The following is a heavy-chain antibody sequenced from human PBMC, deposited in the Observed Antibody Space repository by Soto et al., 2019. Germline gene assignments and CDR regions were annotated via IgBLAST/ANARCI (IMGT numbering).Heavy chain of an antibody. V-gene: IGHV3-48*03. CDR2: ISSSGSTI. D-gene: IGHD3-9*01. J-gene: IGHJ4*02. Sequence: PGGSLRLSCAASGFTFSSYEMNWVRQAPGKGLEWVSYISSSGSTIYYADSVKGRFTISRDNAKNSLYLQMNSLRAEDTAVYYCASFHFDRSPFDYWGQGTLVTVSS. CDR3: ASFHFDRSPFDY. CDR1: GFTFSSYE.